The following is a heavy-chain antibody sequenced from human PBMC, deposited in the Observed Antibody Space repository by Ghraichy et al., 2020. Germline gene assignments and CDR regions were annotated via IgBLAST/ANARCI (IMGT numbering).Heavy chain of an antibody. CDR1: GFTFSSYA. CDR2: ISATGGST. D-gene: IGHD2-2*01. Sequence: GGSLRLSCAASGFTFSSYAMSWVRQAPGKGLEWVSAISATGGSTYYADSVKGRFTISRDNSRNTLYLQMNSLRAEDTAVYYCAKDKEYQVLWGYFDYWGQGTLVTVSS. CDR3: AKDKEYQVLWGYFDY. V-gene: IGHV3-23*01. J-gene: IGHJ4*02.